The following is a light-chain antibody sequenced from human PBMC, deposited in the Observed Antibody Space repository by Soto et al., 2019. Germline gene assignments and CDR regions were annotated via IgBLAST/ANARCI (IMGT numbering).Light chain of an antibody. CDR3: QQYNSYSWT. J-gene: IGKJ1*01. CDR1: QSISSW. V-gene: IGKV1-5*03. Sequence: DIQMTQSPSTLSASVGDRVTITCRASQSISSWLAGYQQKPEKAPKILIYKASSLESGVHSRFSGSGSGTEFTLTISSLQPDDFATYYCQQYNSYSWTFGQGTKVEIK. CDR2: KAS.